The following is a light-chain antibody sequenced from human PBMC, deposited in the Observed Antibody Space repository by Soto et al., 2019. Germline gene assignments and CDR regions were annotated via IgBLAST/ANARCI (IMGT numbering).Light chain of an antibody. Sequence: EIVLTQSPGTLSLSLGERATLSCRASQSVSSNYLAWYQQKPGQAPRLLIYGTSSRATGIPDRFSGSGSGTDFTLTISRLESEDFAEYYCQQYGNSPRYSFGQGTKLEIK. J-gene: IGKJ2*03. CDR2: GTS. CDR1: QSVSSNY. V-gene: IGKV3-20*01. CDR3: QQYGNSPRYS.